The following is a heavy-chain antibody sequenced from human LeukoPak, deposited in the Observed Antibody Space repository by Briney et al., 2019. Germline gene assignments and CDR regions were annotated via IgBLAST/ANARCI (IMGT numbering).Heavy chain of an antibody. CDR3: ARARGTGRAAFDI. Sequence: AASVKVSCKASGYTFTSYGISWVRQAPGQGLEWMGWISAYNGNTNYAQKHQGRVTMTTDASTSTAYMELRSLRSDDTAVYYCARARGTGRAAFDIWGQGTMVTVSS. D-gene: IGHD3/OR15-3a*01. J-gene: IGHJ3*02. CDR2: ISAYNGNT. CDR1: GYTFTSYG. V-gene: IGHV1-18*01.